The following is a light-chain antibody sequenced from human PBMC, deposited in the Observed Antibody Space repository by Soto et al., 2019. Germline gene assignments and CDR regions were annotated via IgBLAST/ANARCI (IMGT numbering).Light chain of an antibody. J-gene: IGKJ2*01. CDR3: QQYSQWLLYT. V-gene: IGKV3-15*01. CDR2: DAS. CDR1: QSVNSE. Sequence: ILMTQYPATVPASHGESVTLSCRASQSVNSELAWYQQTPGQAPRPLIYDASTRAAGVPARFSGSGSGTEFTLTISSLKSEDFALYYCQQYSQWLLYTFGQGTKVDIK.